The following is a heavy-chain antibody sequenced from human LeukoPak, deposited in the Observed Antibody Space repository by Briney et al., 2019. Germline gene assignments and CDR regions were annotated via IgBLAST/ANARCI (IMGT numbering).Heavy chain of an antibody. V-gene: IGHV1-18*01. J-gene: IGHJ5*02. CDR3: ASHSGYDYWFDP. Sequence: ASVKVSCKASGYTFTSYGISWVRQAPGQGLEWMGWISAYNGNTNFAQKLQGRVTMTTDTSTSTAYMELRSLRSDDTAVYYCASHSGYDYWFDPWGQGTLVTVSS. CDR2: ISAYNGNT. CDR1: GYTFTSYG. D-gene: IGHD5-12*01.